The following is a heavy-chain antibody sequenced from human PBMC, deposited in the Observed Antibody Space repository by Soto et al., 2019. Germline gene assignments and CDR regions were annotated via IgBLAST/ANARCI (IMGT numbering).Heavy chain of an antibody. CDR1: GGSFSGYY. CDR3: ARGRIAARPTDY. Sequence: SETLSLTCAVYGGSFSGYYWSWIRQPPGKGLEWIGEINHSGSTNYNPSLKSRVTISVDTSKNQFSLKLSSVTAADTAVYYCARGRIAARPTDYWGQGTLVTVSS. J-gene: IGHJ4*02. V-gene: IGHV4-34*01. D-gene: IGHD6-6*01. CDR2: INHSGST.